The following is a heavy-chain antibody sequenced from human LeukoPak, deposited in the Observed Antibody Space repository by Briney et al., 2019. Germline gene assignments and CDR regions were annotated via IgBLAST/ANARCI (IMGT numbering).Heavy chain of an antibody. V-gene: IGHV3-30*18. CDR3: AKSDGIAAAGTLG. CDR1: GFTFSSYG. D-gene: IGHD6-13*01. Sequence: GRSLRLSCAASGFTFSSYGMHWVRQAPGKGLEWVAVISYDGSNKYYADSVKGRFTISRDNSKNTLYLQMNSLRAEDTAVYYCAKSDGIAAAGTLGWGQGTLVTVSS. CDR2: ISYDGSNK. J-gene: IGHJ4*02.